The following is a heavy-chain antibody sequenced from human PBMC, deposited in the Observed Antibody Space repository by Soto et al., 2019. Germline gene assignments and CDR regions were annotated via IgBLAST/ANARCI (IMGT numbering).Heavy chain of an antibody. D-gene: IGHD4-4*01. V-gene: IGHV4-39*01. CDR1: GGSISSSSYY. CDR3: ARRAESNHYGMDV. CDR2: IYYSGST. J-gene: IGHJ6*02. Sequence: PSETLSLTCTVSGGSISSSSYYWGWIRQPPGKGLEWIGSIYYSGSTYYNPSLKSRVTISVDTSKNQFSLKLSSVTAADTAVYYCARRAESNHYGMDVWGQGTTVTVS.